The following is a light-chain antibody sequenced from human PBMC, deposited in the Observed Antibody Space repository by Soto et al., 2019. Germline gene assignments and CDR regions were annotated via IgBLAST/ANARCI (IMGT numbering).Light chain of an antibody. CDR3: LEYNTYPWT. J-gene: IGKJ1*01. CDR2: KLS. CDR1: QSVRTW. Sequence: DIQMTQSPSTLSASIGDRVTITCRASQSVRTWLAWFQQKPGEAPKGLIYKLSYLESGVPPRFSGSGSETVFTLAINGLQADDFANYYCLEYNTYPWTFGQGTSVDIK. V-gene: IGKV1-5*03.